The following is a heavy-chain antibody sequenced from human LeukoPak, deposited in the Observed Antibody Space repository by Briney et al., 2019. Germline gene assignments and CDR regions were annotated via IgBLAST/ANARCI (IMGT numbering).Heavy chain of an antibody. CDR3: AREYCSGGSCYHDY. CDR2: IKQDGSEK. CDR1: GFTFSSYW. J-gene: IGHJ4*02. Sequence: GGSLRLSCAASGFTFSSYWMSWVRQAPGKGLEWVANIKQDGSEKYYVDSVKGQFTISRDNAKNSLYLQMNSLRAEDTAVYYCAREYCSGGSCYHDYWGQGTLVTVSS. D-gene: IGHD2-15*01. V-gene: IGHV3-7*01.